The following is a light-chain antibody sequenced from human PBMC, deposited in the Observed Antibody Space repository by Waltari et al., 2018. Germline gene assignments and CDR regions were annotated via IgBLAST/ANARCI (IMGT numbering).Light chain of an antibody. Sequence: EVVLTQSSGTLSLSPGERATLSCRASESVTNAYLARYQQKPGQAPSLLIYDASIRATGIPDRFSGSGSGTDFTLTITRLEPEDFAVYHCQQYGSLPWTFGQGTKV. CDR1: ESVTNAY. CDR3: QQYGSLPWT. CDR2: DAS. J-gene: IGKJ1*01. V-gene: IGKV3-20*01.